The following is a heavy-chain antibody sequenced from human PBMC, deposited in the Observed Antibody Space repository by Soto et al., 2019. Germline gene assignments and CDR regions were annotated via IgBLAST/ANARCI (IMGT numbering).Heavy chain of an antibody. CDR2: IYNDGSIT. J-gene: IGHJ4*02. CDR3: AREYWVPDY. V-gene: IGHV3-74*01. Sequence: TGGSLRLSCAASGFTFSNHWMHWVRQAPGKGLFWVSRIYNDGSITDYADSVKGRFTISRDNAKNTLYLQMNSLTAEDTAVYHCAREYWVPDYWGQGTLVTVSS. D-gene: IGHD2-15*01. CDR1: GFTFSNHW.